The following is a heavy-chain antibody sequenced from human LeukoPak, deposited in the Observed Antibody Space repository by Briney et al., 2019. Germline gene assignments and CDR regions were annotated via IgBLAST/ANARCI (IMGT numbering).Heavy chain of an antibody. J-gene: IGHJ4*02. CDR3: AKDRHYYDSSGYYSFDY. D-gene: IGHD3-22*01. Sequence: GGSLRLSCAASGFTFSSYAMSWVRQAPGKGLEWVSAISGSCGSTYYADSVKGRFTISRDNSKNTLYLQMNSLGAEDTAVYYCAKDRHYYDSSGYYSFDYWGQGSLVTVSS. CDR2: ISGSCGST. CDR1: GFTFSSYA. V-gene: IGHV3-23*01.